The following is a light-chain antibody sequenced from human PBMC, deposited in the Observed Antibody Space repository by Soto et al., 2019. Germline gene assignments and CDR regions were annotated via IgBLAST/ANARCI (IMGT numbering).Light chain of an antibody. CDR1: QSVLYTSSSKNY. CDR3: QQYSSPRFT. J-gene: IGKJ3*01. Sequence: DIVMTQSPDSLTVSLGERATINCKSSQSVLYTSSSKNYLAWYQHKPGQPPKLLIYWASTRESGVPDRFSGRGSGTDFTLTISSQQDEDVAVYYCQQYSSPRFTLGPGTKVDIK. V-gene: IGKV4-1*01. CDR2: WAS.